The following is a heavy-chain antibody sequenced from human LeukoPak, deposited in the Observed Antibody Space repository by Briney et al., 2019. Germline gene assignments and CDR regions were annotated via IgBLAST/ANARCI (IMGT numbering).Heavy chain of an antibody. CDR2: ISGSGDTT. CDR3: AKTGEDIVVVPAADGDYYYYMDV. Sequence: GGSLRLSCAASGFTFSRYAMSWVRQAPGKGLEWGSVISGSGDTTYYTDSVKGRFTISRDNSKHTLSLQMNSLRAEDTAVYYCAKTGEDIVVVPAADGDYYYYMDVLGKGTTVTVSS. V-gene: IGHV3-23*01. D-gene: IGHD2-2*01. CDR1: GFTFSRYA. J-gene: IGHJ6*03.